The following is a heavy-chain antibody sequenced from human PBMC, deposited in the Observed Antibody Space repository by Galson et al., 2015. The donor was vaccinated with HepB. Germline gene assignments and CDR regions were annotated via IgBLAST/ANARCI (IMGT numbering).Heavy chain of an antibody. J-gene: IGHJ4*02. CDR1: GFTFSAYN. D-gene: IGHD3-9*01. Sequence: SLRLSCAASGFTFSAYNMHWVRQAPVKGLEWLAIISPDGSRTFYADSVRGQFTISRDNSKNTLFLQVDGLRPEDTAMHYCARDFEWNFDLWGQGTLVTVSS. CDR3: ARDFEWNFDL. CDR2: ISPDGSRT. V-gene: IGHV3-30-3*01.